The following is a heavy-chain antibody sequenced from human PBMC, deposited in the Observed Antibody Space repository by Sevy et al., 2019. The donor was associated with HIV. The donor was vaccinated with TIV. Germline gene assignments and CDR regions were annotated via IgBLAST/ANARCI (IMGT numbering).Heavy chain of an antibody. CDR1: GGSISSYY. V-gene: IGHV4-4*07. J-gene: IGHJ5*02. CDR3: ARTSEGEAPNWFDP. D-gene: IGHD2-21*01. CDR2: IYTSGST. Sequence: SETLSLTCTVSGGSISSYYWSWIRQPAGKGLEWIGRIYTSGSTNYNPSLKSRVTMSVDTSKNQFSLKLSSVTAADTAVYYCARTSEGEAPNWFDPWGQGTLVTVSS.